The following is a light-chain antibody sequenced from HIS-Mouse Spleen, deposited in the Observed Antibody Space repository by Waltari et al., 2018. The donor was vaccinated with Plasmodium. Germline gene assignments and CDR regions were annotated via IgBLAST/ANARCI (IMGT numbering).Light chain of an antibody. J-gene: IGKJ1*01. CDR3: QQNYNTWT. CDR1: QSVSSSY. V-gene: IGKV3-20*01. Sequence: EIVLTQSPGTMSLSPGERATLSCRASQSVSSSYLAWYHQKPGQAPRLLIYGASSRATGIPDRFSGSGSGTDFTLTISRLEPEDFATYYCQQNYNTWTFGQGTKVEIK. CDR2: GAS.